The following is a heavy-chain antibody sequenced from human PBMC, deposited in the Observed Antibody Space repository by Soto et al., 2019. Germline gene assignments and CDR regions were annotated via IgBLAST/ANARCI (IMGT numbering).Heavy chain of an antibody. J-gene: IGHJ6*02. V-gene: IGHV1-69*12. Sequence: QVKLVQSGAEVKKPGSSVKVSCKASGGTFSSYASSWVRQAPGQGLEWMGGIIPIFGTANYAQKFQGRVTITADEPTSTAYMELSSLRSEDTAVYYCASHSYGYFPHYYHGMDVWGQGTTVTVSS. D-gene: IGHD5-18*01. CDR2: IIPIFGTA. CDR3: ASHSYGYFPHYYHGMDV. CDR1: GGTFSSYA.